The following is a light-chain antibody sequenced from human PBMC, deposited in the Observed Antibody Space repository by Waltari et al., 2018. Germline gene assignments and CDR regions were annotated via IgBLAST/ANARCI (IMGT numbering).Light chain of an antibody. V-gene: IGKV3-15*01. J-gene: IGKJ4*01. CDR1: QSVNLD. Sequence: EIVMTQSPATLSVSPGERVTLSCRASQSVNLDLVWYQHKPGQAPRLLIYGASNRATGIPARFSGGGSGTEFTLTISGLQSEDSAVYYCQQYNKWPTFGGGTKVEIK. CDR3: QQYNKWPT. CDR2: GAS.